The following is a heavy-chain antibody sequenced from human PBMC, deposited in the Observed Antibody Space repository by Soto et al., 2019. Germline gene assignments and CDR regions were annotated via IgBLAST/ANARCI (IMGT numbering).Heavy chain of an antibody. Sequence: QVQLVQSGAEVKKPGSSVKVSCKASGGTFSSYTISGVRQAPGQGLEWMGRIIPSLGIANYAQKFQGRVTITADKSTSTAYMELSSLRSEDTAVYYCARGRAVAGTFWFDPWGQGTLVTVSS. D-gene: IGHD6-19*01. CDR2: IIPSLGIA. J-gene: IGHJ5*02. CDR3: ARGRAVAGTFWFDP. CDR1: GGTFSSYT. V-gene: IGHV1-69*02.